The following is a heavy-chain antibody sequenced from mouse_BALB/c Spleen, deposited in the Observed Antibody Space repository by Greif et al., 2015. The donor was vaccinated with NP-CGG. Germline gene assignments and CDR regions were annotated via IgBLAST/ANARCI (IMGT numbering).Heavy chain of an antibody. J-gene: IGHJ3*01. CDR2: IDPSDSYT. V-gene: IGHV1S127*01. CDR1: GYTFTSYW. Sequence: QVQLQQSGAELVKPGASVKMSCKASGYTFTSYWMHWVKQRPGQGLEWIGTIDPSDSYTSYNQKFKGKATLTVDTSSSTAYMQLSSLTSEDSAVYYCTNYDPFAYWGQGTLVTVSA. CDR3: TNYDPFAY. D-gene: IGHD2-4*01.